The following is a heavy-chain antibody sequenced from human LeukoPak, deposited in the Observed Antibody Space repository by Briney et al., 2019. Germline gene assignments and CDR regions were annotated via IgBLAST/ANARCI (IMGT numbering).Heavy chain of an antibody. J-gene: IGHJ4*02. Sequence: PSETLSLTCTVSGGSISSSSYYWGWIRQPPGSGLEWIGSIFYSGILYYSPSLKSRVTISVDTSKNQFSLKLTSVTAADTAVYYCARAPIAVAGAGHEYFGYWGQGTLVTVSS. CDR3: ARAPIAVAGAGHEYFGY. D-gene: IGHD6-19*01. CDR2: IFYSGIL. CDR1: GGSISSSSYY. V-gene: IGHV4-39*01.